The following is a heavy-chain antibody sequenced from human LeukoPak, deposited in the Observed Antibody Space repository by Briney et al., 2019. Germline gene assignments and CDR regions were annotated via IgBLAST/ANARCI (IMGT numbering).Heavy chain of an antibody. Sequence: GGSLRLSCAASGFTFSTYWMTWVRQAPGKGLEWVANIKQDGGEKFYVDSVKGRFTISRDNSKTTVYLQMNSLRVEDTALYYCAKEYSSGWSNMDVWGNGTTVTISS. CDR1: GFTFSTYW. D-gene: IGHD6-19*01. CDR2: IKQDGGEK. V-gene: IGHV3-7*01. CDR3: AKEYSSGWSNMDV. J-gene: IGHJ6*03.